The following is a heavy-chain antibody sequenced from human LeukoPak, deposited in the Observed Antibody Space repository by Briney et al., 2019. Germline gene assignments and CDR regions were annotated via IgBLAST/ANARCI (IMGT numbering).Heavy chain of an antibody. V-gene: IGHV3-48*03. Sequence: PGGSLRLSCAASGFTFSSYEMNWVRQAPGKGLEWVSYISSSGSTIYYADSVKGRFTISRDSAKNSLYLQMNSLGAEDTAVYYCARMEDAFDIWGQGTMVTVSS. CDR1: GFTFSSYE. CDR3: ARMEDAFDI. J-gene: IGHJ3*02. D-gene: IGHD3-3*01. CDR2: ISSSGSTI.